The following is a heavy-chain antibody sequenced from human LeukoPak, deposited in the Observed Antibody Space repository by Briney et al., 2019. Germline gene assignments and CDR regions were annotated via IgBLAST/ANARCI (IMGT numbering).Heavy chain of an antibody. D-gene: IGHD2-21*01. J-gene: IGHJ4*02. V-gene: IGHV3-33*01. CDR3: ARDLSAAYDF. Sequence: GGSLRLSCAASGFTFSSYGMHWVRQAPGKGLEWVAVIWYDGSNKYYADSVKGRFTISRDNSKNTLYLQMDNLRVGDTAVYYCARDLSAAYDFWGQGILVTVSS. CDR1: GFTFSSYG. CDR2: IWYDGSNK.